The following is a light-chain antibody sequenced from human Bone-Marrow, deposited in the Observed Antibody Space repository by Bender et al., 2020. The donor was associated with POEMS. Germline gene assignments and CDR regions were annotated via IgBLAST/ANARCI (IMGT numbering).Light chain of an antibody. J-gene: IGLJ2*01. CDR2: DVS. CDR3: SSYTSTNTLVV. Sequence: QSALTQPASVSGSPGQSITISCTGGSGDIGDSTYVSWYLQHPGKAPKLVIYDVSHRPSGVSVRFSGSKSGNTASLTISGLLAEDEADYFCSSYTSTNTLVVFGGGTKLTVL. CDR1: SGDIGDSTY. V-gene: IGLV2-14*03.